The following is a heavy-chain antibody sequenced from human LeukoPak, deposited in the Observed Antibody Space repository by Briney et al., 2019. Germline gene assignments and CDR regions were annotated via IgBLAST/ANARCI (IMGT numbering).Heavy chain of an antibody. CDR2: IYYSGST. CDR1: GGSISSYD. Sequence: SETLSLTCTVSGGSISSYDWSWIRQPPGKGLEWIGYIYYSGSTNYNPSLKSRVTISVDTSKNQFSLKLSSVTAADTAVYYCARDLGYSRSNNWFDPWGQGTLVTVSS. V-gene: IGHV4-59*01. CDR3: ARDLGYSRSNNWFDP. J-gene: IGHJ5*02. D-gene: IGHD6-13*01.